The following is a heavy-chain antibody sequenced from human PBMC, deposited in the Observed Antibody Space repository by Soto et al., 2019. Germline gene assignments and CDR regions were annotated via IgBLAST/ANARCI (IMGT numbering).Heavy chain of an antibody. CDR3: ARSQGSSTRLEIFYYYYSGMDV. D-gene: IGHD2-2*01. V-gene: IGHV1-69*01. J-gene: IGHJ6*02. CDR2: IIPISETT. Sequence: QVQLVQSGAEVKKPGSSVKVSCKASGGTFSSYAISWVRQAPGQGLEWMGGIIPISETTNYAQKFQGRVTITADESKSTAYTELSSLTSEDTAVYYCARSQGSSTRLEIFYYYYSGMDVWGQGTTVPTSS. CDR1: GGTFSSYA.